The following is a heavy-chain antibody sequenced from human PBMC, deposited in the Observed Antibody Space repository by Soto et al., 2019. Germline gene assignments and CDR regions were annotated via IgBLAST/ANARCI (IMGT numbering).Heavy chain of an antibody. CDR3: ARGGGYCSSTSCYEDWFDP. CDR1: GYTFTSYD. V-gene: IGHV1-8*01. Sequence: QVQLVQSGAEVKKPGASVKVSCKASGYTFTSYDINWVRQATGQGLEWMGWMNTNGGNTGYAQKFQGRVTMTRNTSISTAYMELSSLRSEDTAVYYCARGGGYCSSTSCYEDWFDPWGQGTLVTVSS. CDR2: MNTNGGNT. J-gene: IGHJ5*02. D-gene: IGHD2-2*01.